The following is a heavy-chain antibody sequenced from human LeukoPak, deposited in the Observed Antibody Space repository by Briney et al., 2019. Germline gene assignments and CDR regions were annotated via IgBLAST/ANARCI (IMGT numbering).Heavy chain of an antibody. CDR3: AKGPFTIFGVVTQSDAFDI. CDR2: IRYDGSNK. J-gene: IGHJ3*02. V-gene: IGHV3-30*02. Sequence: GGSLRLSCAASGFTFSSYGMHWVRQAPGKGLEWVAFIRYDGSNKYYADSVKGRFTISRDNSKNTLFLQMNSLRAEDTAVYYCAKGPFTIFGVVTQSDAFDIWGQGTMVTVPS. CDR1: GFTFSSYG. D-gene: IGHD3-3*01.